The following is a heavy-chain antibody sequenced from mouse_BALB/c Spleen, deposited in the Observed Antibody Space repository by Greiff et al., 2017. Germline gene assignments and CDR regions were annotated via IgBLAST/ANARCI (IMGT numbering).Heavy chain of an antibody. CDR3: ARSTMITTYFDV. V-gene: IGHV1S41*01. J-gene: IGHJ1*01. D-gene: IGHD2-4*01. CDR1: GYTFTSYW. Sequence: ELVKPGASVKLSCKASGYTFTSYWINWIKQRPGQGLEWIGRIAPGSGSTYYNEMFKGKATLTVDTSSSTAYIQLSSLSSEDSAVYFCARSTMITTYFDVWGAGTTVTVSS. CDR2: IAPGSGST.